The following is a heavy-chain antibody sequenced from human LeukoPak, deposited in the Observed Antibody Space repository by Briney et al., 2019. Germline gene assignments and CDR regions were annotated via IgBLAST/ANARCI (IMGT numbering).Heavy chain of an antibody. CDR1: GFTFSSYT. J-gene: IGHJ4*02. CDR2: ITTSDGNT. V-gene: IGHV3-23*01. CDR3: AKDGGLWVSAHWGDS. Sequence: PGGSLRLSCAASGFTFSSYTMSWVRQAPGKGLEWVSTITTSDGNTYYADSVKGRFTVSRDNSKNTLFLQMNSLRAEDTAVYYCAKDGGLWVSAHWGDSWGRXTLVTVSS. D-gene: IGHD7-27*01.